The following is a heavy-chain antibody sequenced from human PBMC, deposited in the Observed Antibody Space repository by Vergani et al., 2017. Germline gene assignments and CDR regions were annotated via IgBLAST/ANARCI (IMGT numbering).Heavy chain of an antibody. V-gene: IGHV1-2*02. CDR1: GYTFTDYF. CDR3: ATDAFSGRALPSFDY. J-gene: IGHJ4*02. D-gene: IGHD2-15*01. Sequence: QVQLVQSGAEVKKPGASVKVSCKASGYTFTDYFMHWVRQAPGQGLEWMGWINPNSGGTNYAQKFQGRVTMTRDTSISTAYMELSNLRSDDTAVYYCATDAFSGRALPSFDYWGQGTLVTVSS. CDR2: INPNSGGT.